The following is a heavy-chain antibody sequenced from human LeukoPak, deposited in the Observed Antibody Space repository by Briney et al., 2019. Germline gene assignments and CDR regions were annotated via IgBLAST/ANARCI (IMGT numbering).Heavy chain of an antibody. Sequence: GGSLRLSCAASGFTFSNAWMSWVRQAPGKGLEWVGRIKSKTDGGTTDYAAPVKGRFTISRDDSKNTLYLQMNSLKTEDTAVYYCTTGHIVVVVAAIDYWGQGTLVTVSS. D-gene: IGHD2-15*01. CDR2: IKSKTDGGTT. V-gene: IGHV3-15*01. CDR1: GFTFSNAW. J-gene: IGHJ4*02. CDR3: TTGHIVVVVAAIDY.